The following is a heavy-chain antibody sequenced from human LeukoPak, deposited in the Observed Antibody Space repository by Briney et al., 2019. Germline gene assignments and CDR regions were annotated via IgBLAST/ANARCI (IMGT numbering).Heavy chain of an antibody. V-gene: IGHV4-34*01. CDR1: GGSFSGYY. CDR3: ARGGRSEYFGSGSHDY. D-gene: IGHD3-10*01. J-gene: IGHJ4*02. Sequence: SETLSLTCAVYGGSFSGYYWSWIRQPPGKGLEWIGEINHSGSTNYNPSLKSRVIVSVDTSKSQFSLKLTSVTAADTAVYYCARGGRSEYFGSGSHDYWGQGTLVTVSS. CDR2: INHSGST.